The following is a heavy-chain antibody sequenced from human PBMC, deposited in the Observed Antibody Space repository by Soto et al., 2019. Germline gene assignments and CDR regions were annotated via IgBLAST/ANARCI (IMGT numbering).Heavy chain of an antibody. Sequence: QVQLVQSGPEVKKPGSSVKVSCEASGGTFSNFAVNWVRQAPGQGLEWVGGLIPLFNVAKYAQKFEGRVTIVADDSTSSAYMELSILRSVDTAVYYCEASGRVDVRYDFKGTEGLKIWGQGTMGTVSS. J-gene: IGHJ3*02. CDR1: GGTFSNFA. CDR2: LIPLFNVA. CDR3: EASGRVDVRYDFKGTEGLKI. D-gene: IGHD3-9*01. V-gene: IGHV1-69*01.